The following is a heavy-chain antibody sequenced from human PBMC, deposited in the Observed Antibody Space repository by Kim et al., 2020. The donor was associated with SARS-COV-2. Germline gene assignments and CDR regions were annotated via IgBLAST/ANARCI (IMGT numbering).Heavy chain of an antibody. Sequence: SETLSLTCAVYGESFSGYYWTWIRQPPEKGLEWLAEINHSGNTNYNPSLKSRLTVSVDTSKNQFSLKLTSVLAADTAVYFCARSDTARRISYWGQGTLVT. D-gene: IGHD5-18*01. J-gene: IGHJ4*02. CDR3: ARSDTARRISY. CDR1: GESFSGYY. CDR2: INHSGNT. V-gene: IGHV4-34*01.